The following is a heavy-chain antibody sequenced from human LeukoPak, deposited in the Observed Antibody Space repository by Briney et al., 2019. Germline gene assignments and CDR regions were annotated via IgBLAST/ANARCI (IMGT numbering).Heavy chain of an antibody. CDR1: GFTFSSYA. CDR2: ISGTGDTI. CDR3: AKAGPYYFDY. J-gene: IGHJ4*02. V-gene: IGHV3-23*01. Sequence: GGSLRLSCAASGFTFSSYAMGWVRQAPGKGLEWVSAISGTGDTIYYVDSVKGRFTISRDNSKNTLYLQMNSLRAEDTAVYYCAKAGPYYFDYWGQGTLVTVSS.